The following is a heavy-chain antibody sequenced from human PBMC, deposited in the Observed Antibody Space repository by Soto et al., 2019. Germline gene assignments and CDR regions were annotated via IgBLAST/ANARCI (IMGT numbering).Heavy chain of an antibody. CDR3: ARDGWYVGDY. D-gene: IGHD6-19*01. J-gene: IGHJ4*02. CDR2: INAAIGNT. Sequence: ASVKVSCKASGYTFTNYAMHWVRQAPGQRLEWMGWINAAIGNTKYSQKFQGSVTITRDTPANTAYMELSSLRSDDTAVYYCARDGWYVGDYWGQGTLVNVSS. V-gene: IGHV1-3*01. CDR1: GYTFTNYA.